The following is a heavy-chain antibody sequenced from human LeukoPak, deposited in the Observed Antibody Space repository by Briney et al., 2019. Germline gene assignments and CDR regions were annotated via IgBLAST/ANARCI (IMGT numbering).Heavy chain of an antibody. J-gene: IGHJ6*02. Sequence: GGSLRLSCAASGFTFSSYSMNWVRQAPGKGLEGVSSISSSRRYIYYADSVKGRFTISRDNAKNSLYLQMNSLRAEDTAVYYCARDVGYYGSGDYYYYYGMDVWGQGTTVTVSS. D-gene: IGHD3-10*01. CDR3: ARDVGYYGSGDYYYYYGMDV. V-gene: IGHV3-21*01. CDR1: GFTFSSYS. CDR2: ISSSRRYI.